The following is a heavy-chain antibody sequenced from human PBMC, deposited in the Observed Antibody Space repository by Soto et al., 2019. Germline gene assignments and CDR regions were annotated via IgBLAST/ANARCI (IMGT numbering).Heavy chain of an antibody. CDR1: GYTFTSYG. V-gene: IGHV1-18*01. D-gene: IGHD2-15*01. CDR2: ISAYNGNT. J-gene: IGHJ5*02. Sequence: ASVKVSCKASGYTFTSYGISWVRQAPGQGLEWMGWISAYNGNTNYAQKLQGRVTMTTDTSTGTAYMELRSLRSDDTAVYYCARDWPYCSGGSCYSGGWFDPWGQGTLVTVSS. CDR3: ARDWPYCSGGSCYSGGWFDP.